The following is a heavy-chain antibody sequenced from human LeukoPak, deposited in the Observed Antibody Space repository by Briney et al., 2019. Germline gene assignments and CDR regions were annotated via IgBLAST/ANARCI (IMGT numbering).Heavy chain of an antibody. Sequence: GGSLRLSCAASGFTFSSCGMHWVRQPPGKGLEWVAFIRYDGSNKYYADSVKGQFTISRDNSKNTLYLQMNSLRAEDTAVYYCAKARYVTGTSAFDIWGQGTMVTVSS. V-gene: IGHV3-30*02. CDR3: AKARYVTGTSAFDI. CDR1: GFTFSSCG. CDR2: IRYDGSNK. D-gene: IGHD1-7*01. J-gene: IGHJ3*02.